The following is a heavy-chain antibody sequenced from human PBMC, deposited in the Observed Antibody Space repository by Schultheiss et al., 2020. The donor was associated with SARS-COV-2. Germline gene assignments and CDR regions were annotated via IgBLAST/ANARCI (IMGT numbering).Heavy chain of an antibody. Sequence: SETLSLTCTVYGGSFSGYYWSWIRQPPGKGLEWIGYIYYSGSTNYNPSLKSRVTISVDTSKNQFSLKLSSVTAADTAVYYCARDSGIAVAVWGQGTLVTVSS. J-gene: IGHJ4*02. D-gene: IGHD6-19*01. V-gene: IGHV4-59*01. CDR1: GGSFSGYY. CDR3: ARDSGIAVAV. CDR2: IYYSGST.